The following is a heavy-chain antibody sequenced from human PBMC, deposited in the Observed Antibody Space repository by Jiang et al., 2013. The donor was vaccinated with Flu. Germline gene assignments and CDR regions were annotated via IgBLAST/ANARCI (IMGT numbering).Heavy chain of an antibody. V-gene: IGHV5-51*03. CDR2: IYPGDSDT. J-gene: IGHJ6*04. CDR3: ASGYCSSTSCPKGTYYYYGMDV. D-gene: IGHD2-2*01. CDR1: GYSFTSYW. Sequence: VQLVESGAEVKKPGESLKISCKGSGYSFTSYWIGWVRQMPGKGLEWMGIIYPGDSDTRYSPSFQGQVTISADKSISTAYLQWSSLKASDTAMYYCASGYCSSTSCPKGTYYYYGMDVWGKGTTVTVSS.